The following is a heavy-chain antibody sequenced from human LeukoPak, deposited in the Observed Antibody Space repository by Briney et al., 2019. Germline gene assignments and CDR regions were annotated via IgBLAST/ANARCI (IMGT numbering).Heavy chain of an antibody. D-gene: IGHD6-19*01. CDR1: GYTFTSYY. Sequence: GASVKVSCKASGYTFTSYYMHWVRQAPGQGLEWMGIINPSGGSTSYAQKFQGRVTMTRDMSTSTVYMELSSLRSEDTAVYYCARDQQWLVTGEDAFDIWGQGTVVTVSS. CDR3: ARDQQWLVTGEDAFDI. CDR2: INPSGGST. V-gene: IGHV1-46*01. J-gene: IGHJ3*02.